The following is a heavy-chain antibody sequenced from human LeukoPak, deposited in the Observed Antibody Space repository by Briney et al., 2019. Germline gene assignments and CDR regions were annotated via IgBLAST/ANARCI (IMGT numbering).Heavy chain of an antibody. V-gene: IGHV3-33*01. D-gene: IGHD3-10*01. CDR1: GFTFSSYG. J-gene: IGHJ4*02. CDR3: ARGPSHSGRFYFDS. CDR2: MWYDGSNE. Sequence: GGSLRLSCAASGFTFSSYGMHWVRQAPGKGLEWVSLMWYDGSNEDHADSVKGRFTISRDNSKNTLYQQMNSLRAEDTAVYYCARGPSHSGRFYFDSWGQGTLVTVSS.